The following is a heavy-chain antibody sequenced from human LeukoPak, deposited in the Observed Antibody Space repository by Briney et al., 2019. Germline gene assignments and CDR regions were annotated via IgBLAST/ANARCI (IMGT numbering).Heavy chain of an antibody. CDR1: GGSFSGYY. V-gene: IGHV4-34*01. CDR2: INHSGST. D-gene: IGHD5-18*01. J-gene: IGHJ4*02. CDR3: ARGVRGYSYGYLGRLFDH. Sequence: SETLSLTCAVYGGSFSGYYWSWIRQPPGKGLEWIGEINHSGSTNYNPSLKSRVTISVDTSKNQFSLKLSSVTAADTAVYYCARGVRGYSYGYLGRLFDHWGQGTLVTVSS.